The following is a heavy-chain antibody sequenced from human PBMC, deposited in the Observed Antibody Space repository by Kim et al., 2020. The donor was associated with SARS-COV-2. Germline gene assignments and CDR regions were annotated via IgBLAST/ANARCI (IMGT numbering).Heavy chain of an antibody. V-gene: IGHV1-3*01. D-gene: IGHD4-17*01. CDR3: ARSVTTVYYFDN. Sequence: NFQGRVTITRDTSATTAYMDLFSLRTEDTAVYYCARSVTTVYYFDNWGQGTLVTVSS. J-gene: IGHJ4*02.